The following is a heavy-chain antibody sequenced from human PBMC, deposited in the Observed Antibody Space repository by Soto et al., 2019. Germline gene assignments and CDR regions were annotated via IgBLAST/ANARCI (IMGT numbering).Heavy chain of an antibody. D-gene: IGHD3-10*01. CDR3: ARAGSYYYYYMDV. Sequence: QVQLQQWGAGLLKPSETLSLTCAVYGGSFSGYYWSWIRQPPGKGLAWIGEINHSGSTNYNPSLKSRVTISVDTSKNQFSLKLSSVTAADTAVYYCARAGSYYYYYMDVWGKGTTVTVSS. CDR1: GGSFSGYY. V-gene: IGHV4-34*01. J-gene: IGHJ6*03. CDR2: INHSGST.